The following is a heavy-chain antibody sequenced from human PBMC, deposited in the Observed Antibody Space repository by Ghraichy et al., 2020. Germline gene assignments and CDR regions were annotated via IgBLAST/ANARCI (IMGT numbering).Heavy chain of an antibody. D-gene: IGHD3-9*01. V-gene: IGHV4-39*01. CDR1: GGSISSSSYY. CDR3: ARRAPLRYFDY. Sequence: SETLSLTCIVSGGSISSSSYYWGWIRQPPGKGLEWIGSIYYSGSTYYNPSLKSRVTISVDTSKNQFSLKLSSVTAADTAVYYCARRAPLRYFDYWGQGALVTVSS. CDR2: IYYSGST. J-gene: IGHJ4*02.